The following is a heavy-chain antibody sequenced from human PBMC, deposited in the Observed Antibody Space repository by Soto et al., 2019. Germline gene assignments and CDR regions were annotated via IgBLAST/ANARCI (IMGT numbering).Heavy chain of an antibody. D-gene: IGHD3-10*01. CDR3: ARRAGFRGVMNY. CDR1: GGSISSSSYY. Sequence: SETLSLTCTVSGGSISSSSYYWGWIRQPPGKGLEWIGSIYYSGSTYYNPSLKSRVTISVDTSKNQFSLKLSSVTAADTAVYYCARRAGFRGVMNYWGQGTLVTVSS. CDR2: IYYSGST. J-gene: IGHJ4*02. V-gene: IGHV4-39*01.